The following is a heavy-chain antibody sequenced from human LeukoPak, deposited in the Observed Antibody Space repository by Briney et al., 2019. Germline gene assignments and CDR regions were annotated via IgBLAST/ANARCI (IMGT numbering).Heavy chain of an antibody. Sequence: PGGSLRLSCAASGFTFSSYGMHWVRQAPGKGLEWVAVVWYDGGNKFYADSVKGRFTISRDNSKNTLYLQMNSLRAEDTAVYYCARDKHLEGDPGMNYGMDVWGQGTTVTVSS. CDR1: GFTFSSYG. D-gene: IGHD3-16*01. CDR2: VWYDGGNK. V-gene: IGHV3-33*01. CDR3: ARDKHLEGDPGMNYGMDV. J-gene: IGHJ6*02.